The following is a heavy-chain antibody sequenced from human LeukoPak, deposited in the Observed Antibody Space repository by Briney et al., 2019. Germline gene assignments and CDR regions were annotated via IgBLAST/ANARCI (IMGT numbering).Heavy chain of an antibody. J-gene: IGHJ4*02. Sequence: PGGSLRLSCAASGFTFSNYSMNWVRQAPGKGLEWVSSISSRSTYIYHADSVKGRFTISRDNAKNSLFLQMNGLRAEDTAVYYCARGDYYGSGSHYDYWGQGTLVTVSS. CDR2: ISSRSTYI. D-gene: IGHD3-10*01. CDR1: GFTFSNYS. CDR3: ARGDYYGSGSHYDY. V-gene: IGHV3-21*01.